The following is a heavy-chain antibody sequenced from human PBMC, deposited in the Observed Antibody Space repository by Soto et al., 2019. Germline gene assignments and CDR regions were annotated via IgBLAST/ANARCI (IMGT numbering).Heavy chain of an antibody. D-gene: IGHD3-10*01. CDR2: IYPGDSDT. CDR1: GYSFTSYW. CDR3: ARPYGSGSYYQPFDY. V-gene: IGHV5-51*01. J-gene: IGHJ4*02. Sequence: LGESLKISCKGSGYSFTSYWIGWVRQMPGKGLEWMGIIYPGDSDTRYSPSFQGQVTISADKSISTAYLQWSSLKASDTAMYYCARPYGSGSYYQPFDYWGQGTLVTVSS.